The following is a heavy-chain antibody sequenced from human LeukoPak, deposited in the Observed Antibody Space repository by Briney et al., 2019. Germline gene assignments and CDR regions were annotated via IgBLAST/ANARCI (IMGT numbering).Heavy chain of an antibody. J-gene: IGHJ4*02. D-gene: IGHD5-24*01. CDR3: AMDSSWLPLKFDY. V-gene: IGHV3-74*01. Sequence: GGSLRLSCAASGFIFGAYWMLWVRQVPGKGLVWVSRINDDGTTTDYADSVRGRFTISRDNAKNTLYLQMNSLRAEDTAVYYCAMDSSWLPLKFDYWGQGTLVTVST. CDR2: INDDGTTT. CDR1: GFIFGAYW.